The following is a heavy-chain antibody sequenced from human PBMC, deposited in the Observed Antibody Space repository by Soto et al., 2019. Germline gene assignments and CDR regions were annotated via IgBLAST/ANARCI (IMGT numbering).Heavy chain of an antibody. CDR3: AREGEDSCSWYIAFDI. CDR2: IYYSGST. J-gene: IGHJ3*02. Sequence: QVQLQESGPGLVKPSQTLSLTCTVSGGSISSGGYYWSWIRQHPGKGLEWIGYIYYSGSTYYNPSLKSRVTISVDTSKNQSSLKLSSVTAADTAVYYCAREGEDSCSWYIAFDIWGQGTMVTVSS. D-gene: IGHD6-13*01. CDR1: GGSISSGGYY. V-gene: IGHV4-31*03.